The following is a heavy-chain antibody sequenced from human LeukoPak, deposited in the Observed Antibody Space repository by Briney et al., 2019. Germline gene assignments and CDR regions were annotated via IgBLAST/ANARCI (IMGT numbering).Heavy chain of an antibody. Sequence: PGGSLRLSCAASAFTFSSYSMSWVRQAPGKGLEWVAYISSSSSTLHYADPVKGRFTISRDNAKNSLYLQMNSLRDEDTAVYYCERDGYNGKIFDYWGQGTLVTVSS. V-gene: IGHV3-48*02. J-gene: IGHJ4*02. CDR1: AFTFSSYS. CDR2: ISSSSSTL. CDR3: ERDGYNGKIFDY. D-gene: IGHD5-24*01.